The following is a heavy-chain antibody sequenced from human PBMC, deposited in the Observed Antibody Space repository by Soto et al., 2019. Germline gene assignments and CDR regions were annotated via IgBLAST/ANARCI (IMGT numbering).Heavy chain of an antibody. CDR2: INPDNGNT. Sequence: QVQLVQSGAEVRKPGASVNISCRASGFSFSDNLINWVRQAPGQSLEWMGWINPDNGNTSYSQTFQGRVTIARHSAASIGYVEVSDLTSEDTAVYCCARDILSVVPRANDAFDVWGQGTMVTVSS. CDR3: ARDILSVVPRANDAFDV. D-gene: IGHD6-6*01. V-gene: IGHV1-3*01. J-gene: IGHJ3*01. CDR1: GFSFSDNL.